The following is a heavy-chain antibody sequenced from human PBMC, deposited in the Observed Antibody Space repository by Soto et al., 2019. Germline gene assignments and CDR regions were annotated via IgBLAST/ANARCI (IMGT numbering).Heavy chain of an antibody. J-gene: IGHJ6*02. CDR3: ARRHSAIQWLAEDYYYYYGMDV. CDR2: ISGSGGST. Sequence: GGSLRLSCAASGFTFSSCAMSWVRQAPGKGLEWVSAISGSGGSTYYADSVKGRFTISRDNSKNTLYLQMNSLRAEDTAVYYCARRHSAIQWLAEDYYYYYGMDVWGQGTTVTASS. V-gene: IGHV3-23*01. CDR1: GFTFSSCA. D-gene: IGHD6-19*01.